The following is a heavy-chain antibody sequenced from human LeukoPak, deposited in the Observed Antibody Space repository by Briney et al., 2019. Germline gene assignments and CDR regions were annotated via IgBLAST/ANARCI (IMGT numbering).Heavy chain of an antibody. Sequence: PGGSLRLSCAASGFTFSTYAMSWVRQAPGKGLDWVSTIPGSGGITYYADSVKGRFTISRDNSKNTLYLQMNSLRAEDTAVYYCARAVGGYSYDYWGQGTLVTVSS. D-gene: IGHD5-18*01. CDR2: IPGSGGIT. V-gene: IGHV3-23*01. J-gene: IGHJ4*02. CDR3: ARAVGGYSYDY. CDR1: GFTFSTYA.